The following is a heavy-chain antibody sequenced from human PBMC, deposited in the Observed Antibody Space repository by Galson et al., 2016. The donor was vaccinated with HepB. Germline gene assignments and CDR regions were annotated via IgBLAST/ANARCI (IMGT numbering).Heavy chain of an antibody. CDR3: TRNAGWAFDI. J-gene: IGHJ3*02. V-gene: IGHV3-7*03. D-gene: IGHD2-15*01. CDR2: MKPDGSER. Sequence: SLRLSCAASGITLTTYWMFWVRQAPGKGLEWVATMKPDGSERYFADSVRGRFTVSRDDAKISLFLHMDSLRAEDTAVYYCTRNAGWAFDIWGQGTKVTVSS. CDR1: GITLTTYW.